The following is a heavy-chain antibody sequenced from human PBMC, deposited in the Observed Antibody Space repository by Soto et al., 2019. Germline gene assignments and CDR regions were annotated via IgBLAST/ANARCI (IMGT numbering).Heavy chain of an antibody. J-gene: IGHJ3*02. V-gene: IGHV3-66*01. CDR1: GFTVSSNY. Sequence: GGSLRLSCAASGFTVSSNYMSWVRQAPGKGLEWVSVIYSGGSTYYADSVKGRFTISRDNSKNTLYLQMNSLRAEDTAVYYCARGISSGPNDAFDIWGQGTMVTVSS. D-gene: IGHD6-19*01. CDR3: ARGISSGPNDAFDI. CDR2: IYSGGST.